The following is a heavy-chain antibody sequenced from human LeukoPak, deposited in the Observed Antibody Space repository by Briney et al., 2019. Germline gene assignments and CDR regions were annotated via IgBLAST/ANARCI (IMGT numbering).Heavy chain of an antibody. CDR3: ARRELWLPPSAFDI. J-gene: IGHJ3*02. Sequence: ASVKVSCKASGYTFTSYGISWVRQAPGQGLEWMGWISAYNGNTNYAQKLQGRVTMTTDTSTSTAYMELRSLRSDDTAVYYCARRELWLPPSAFDIWGQGTMVTVSS. D-gene: IGHD5-18*01. CDR2: ISAYNGNT. V-gene: IGHV1-18*01. CDR1: GYTFTSYG.